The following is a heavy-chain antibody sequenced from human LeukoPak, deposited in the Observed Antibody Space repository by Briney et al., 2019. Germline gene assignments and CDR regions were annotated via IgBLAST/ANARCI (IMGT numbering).Heavy chain of an antibody. J-gene: IGHJ3*02. CDR1: GFTLDNYS. V-gene: IGHV3-23*01. Sequence: PGGSLTLSCAASGFTLDNYSMNWVRQAPRKGLEWLSYIRGGGAVTRYSDSVNGRFTISRDNSKNTLYLQMNHLRAEDTAIYYCAKCSASYYNDAFDIWGRGTMVTVSS. CDR3: AKCSASYYNDAFDI. CDR2: IRGGGAVT. D-gene: IGHD3-10*02.